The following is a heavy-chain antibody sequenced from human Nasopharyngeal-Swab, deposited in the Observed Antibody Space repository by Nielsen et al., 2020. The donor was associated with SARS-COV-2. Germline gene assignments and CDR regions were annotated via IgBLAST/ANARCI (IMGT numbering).Heavy chain of an antibody. J-gene: IGHJ3*01. V-gene: IGHV1-8*01. D-gene: IGHD1-14*01. CDR3: AKRGAGTTGDAFDL. CDR2: MNPNSANT. CDR1: GYSFTSYY. Sequence: ASVKVSCKASGYSFTSYYINWVRQATGQGLEWMGWMNPNSANTGCAQKFQGRVTMTRNTSISTAYMELSSLRSEDTAVYYCAKRGAGTTGDAFDLWGQGTMVTVSS.